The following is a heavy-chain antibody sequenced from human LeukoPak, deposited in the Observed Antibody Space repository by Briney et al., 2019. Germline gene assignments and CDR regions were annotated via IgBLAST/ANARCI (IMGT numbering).Heavy chain of an antibody. CDR3: ARYYYDSSAQGSCYYGLDV. CDR2: ISSSSSTI. J-gene: IGHJ6*02. D-gene: IGHD3-22*01. Sequence: PGGSLRLSCAASGFTFSSYSMNWVRQAPGKGLEWVSYISSSSSTIYYADSVKGRFTISRDNAKNSLYLQMNSLRDEDTAVYYCARYYYDSSAQGSCYYGLDVWGQGTTVTVSS. V-gene: IGHV3-48*02. CDR1: GFTFSSYS.